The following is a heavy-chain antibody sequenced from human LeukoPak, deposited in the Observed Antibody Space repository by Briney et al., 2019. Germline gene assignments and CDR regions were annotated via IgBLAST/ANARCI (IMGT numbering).Heavy chain of an antibody. CDR2: ISYDGSNK. D-gene: IGHD4-23*01. V-gene: IGHV3-30*18. Sequence: GGSLRLSCAASGFTFSSYGMHWVRQAPGKGLEWVAVISYDGSNKYYADSVKGRFTISRENSKKTLCLQMNSMRAEDRAVYYCAKDEGYGGNSGIGAFDIWGQGTMVTVSS. CDR1: GFTFSSYG. CDR3: AKDEGYGGNSGIGAFDI. J-gene: IGHJ3*02.